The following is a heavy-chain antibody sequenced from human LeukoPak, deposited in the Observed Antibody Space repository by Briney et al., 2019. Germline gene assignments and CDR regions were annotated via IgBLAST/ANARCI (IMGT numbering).Heavy chain of an antibody. V-gene: IGHV1-18*01. D-gene: IGHD4-17*01. CDR2: ISAYNGNT. J-gene: IGHJ4*02. Sequence: LWASVKVSCKASGYTFTSYGISWVRQAPGQGLEWMGWISAYNGNTNYAQKLQGRVTMTTDTSTSTAYMELRSLRSDDTAVYYCARLGEGTVTTEGFDYWGQGTLVTVSS. CDR3: ARLGEGTVTTEGFDY. CDR1: GYTFTSYG.